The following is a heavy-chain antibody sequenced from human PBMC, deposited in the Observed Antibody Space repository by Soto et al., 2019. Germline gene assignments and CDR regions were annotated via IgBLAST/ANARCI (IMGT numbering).Heavy chain of an antibody. J-gene: IGHJ6*02. CDR3: ARERYQVISDGMDV. D-gene: IGHD2-2*01. CDR2: INPETGAT. Sequence: ASVKVSCKASGYTFTGYYVHWVREAPGQGLEWMGWINPETGATSYAQKFQGRVTLSRDTSINTAYLELSSLRFDDAAVYFCARERYQVISDGMDVWGQGTTVTVSS. CDR1: GYTFTGYY. V-gene: IGHV1-2*02.